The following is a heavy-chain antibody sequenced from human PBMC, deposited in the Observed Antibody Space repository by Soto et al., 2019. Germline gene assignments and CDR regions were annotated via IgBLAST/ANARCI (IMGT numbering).Heavy chain of an antibody. CDR1: GGSISSYY. CDR2: ISYSGGT. J-gene: IGHJ5*02. CDR3: ASTGRFAAIELWWFDP. V-gene: IGHV4-39*01. D-gene: IGHD2-2*01. Sequence: SETLSLTCTVSGGSISSYYWSWIRQPPGKGLEWIGSISYSGGTYYNPSLKSRVTISVDTSKNQFSVKLSSVTATDTAVYYCASTGRFAAIELWWFDPWGRGTLVTVSS.